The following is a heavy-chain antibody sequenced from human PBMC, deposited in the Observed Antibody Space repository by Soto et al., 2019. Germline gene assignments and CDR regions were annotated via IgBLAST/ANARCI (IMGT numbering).Heavy chain of an antibody. Sequence: GGSLRLSCAVSGFTCSEYAMSRVSEEQGRGREWVSDIGGDGSRPDYVDSVKGRFTVSRDNSRSTLYLQMDSLGAEDTAVYYCAKDSINRNGIYDPFDIWGQVTMVTVSS. V-gene: IGHV3-23*01. CDR3: AKDSINRNGIYDPFDI. CDR2: IGGDGSRP. CDR1: GFTCSEYA. J-gene: IGHJ3*02. D-gene: IGHD3-3*02.